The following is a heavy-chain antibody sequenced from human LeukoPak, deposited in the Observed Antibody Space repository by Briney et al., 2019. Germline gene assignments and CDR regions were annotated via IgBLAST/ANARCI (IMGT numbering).Heavy chain of an antibody. D-gene: IGHD6-19*01. V-gene: IGHV3-9*01. CDR3: AKAGSGWYEDYFDY. Sequence: GGSLRLSCAASGFTFDDYAMHWVRQAPGKGLEWVSGISWNSGSIGYADSVKGRFTISRDNAKNSLNLQMNSLRAEDTALYYCAKAGSGWYEDYFDYWGQGTLVTVSS. CDR2: ISWNSGSI. J-gene: IGHJ4*02. CDR1: GFTFDDYA.